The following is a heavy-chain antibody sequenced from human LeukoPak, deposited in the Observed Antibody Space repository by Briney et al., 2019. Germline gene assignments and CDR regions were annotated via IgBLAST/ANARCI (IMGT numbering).Heavy chain of an antibody. CDR1: GGTSNSHA. V-gene: IGHV1-69*04. J-gene: IGHJ4*02. D-gene: IGHD3-22*01. CDR2: IIPNLGTT. CDR3: ATTNDGGGYQWGDFFDF. Sequence: ASVKVSCKASGGTSNSHAISWVRQAPGQGLEWMGRIIPNLGTTNRAQDFQDRVTLTADKSTNTAYMELTSLTSDDTAVYYCATTNDGGGYQWGDFFDFWGQGTLVTVSS.